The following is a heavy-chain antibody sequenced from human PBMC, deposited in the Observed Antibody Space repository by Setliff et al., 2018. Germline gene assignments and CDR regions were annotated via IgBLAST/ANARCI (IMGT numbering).Heavy chain of an antibody. D-gene: IGHD6-25*01. CDR2: ISTSSSTI. Sequence: PGGSLRLSCVASGFTFSSHGMTWVRLAPGKGLEWISYISTSSSTIYYADSVKGRFTISRDNARNSLYLQMQSLRAEDTAVYYCAKSGQTSPYYYYYLDVWAKGPRSPSP. J-gene: IGHJ6*03. CDR1: GFTFSSHG. V-gene: IGHV3-48*04. CDR3: AKSGQTSPYYYYYLDV.